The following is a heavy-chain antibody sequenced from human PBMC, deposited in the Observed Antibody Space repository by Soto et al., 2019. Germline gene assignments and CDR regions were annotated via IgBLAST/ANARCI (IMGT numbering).Heavy chain of an antibody. CDR1: ASSISSAYF. CDR3: ARTWLAGGTPADAFDI. CDR2: IFHTGGT. V-gene: IGHV4-38-2*01. Sequence: PSETLSLTCAVSASSISSAYFWCCIRQPPGKGLEWIATIFHTGGTYYNPSLKSRVTISVDTSNNQFSLRLNSVTAADTALYFCARTWLAGGTPADAFDIWGQGTMVTVS. J-gene: IGHJ3*02. D-gene: IGHD2-15*01.